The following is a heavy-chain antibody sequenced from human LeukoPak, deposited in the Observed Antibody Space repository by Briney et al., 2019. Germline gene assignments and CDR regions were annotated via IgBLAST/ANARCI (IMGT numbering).Heavy chain of an antibody. V-gene: IGHV3-23*01. Sequence: GGSLRLSCAASGFTFSSYAMSWVRQAPGKGLEWVSAISGSGGSTYYADSVKGRFTISRDNSKNTLYLQMNSLRAEDTAVYYCAKDNGAYDRYYYDSSGYSYWGQGTLVTVSS. J-gene: IGHJ4*02. CDR1: GFTFSSYA. CDR2: ISGSGGST. CDR3: AKDNGAYDRYYYDSSGYSY. D-gene: IGHD3-22*01.